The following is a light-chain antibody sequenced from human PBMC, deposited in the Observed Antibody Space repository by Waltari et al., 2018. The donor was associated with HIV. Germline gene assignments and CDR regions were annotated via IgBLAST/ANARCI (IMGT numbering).Light chain of an antibody. V-gene: IGLV1-51*01. Sequence: QSVLTQPPSVSATPGQKVTISCSGSSSNIGNNSVSWYQPVPGTAPKLLSYGNNKRPPGIPDRFSGSKSGTSATLGVTGLQTGDEADYYCGTWDSSLSTSFFGGGTKLTVL. CDR3: GTWDSSLSTSF. J-gene: IGLJ2*01. CDR1: SSNIGNNS. CDR2: GNN.